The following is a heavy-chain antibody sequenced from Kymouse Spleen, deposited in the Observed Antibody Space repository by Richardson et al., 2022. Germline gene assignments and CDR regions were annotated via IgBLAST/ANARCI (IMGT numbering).Heavy chain of an antibody. CDR2: ISYDGSNK. V-gene: IGHV3-30*18. CDR1: GFTFSSYG. D-gene: IGHD6-13*01,IGHD6-25*01. CDR3: AKDGGIAAYYYGMDV. J-gene: IGHJ6*02. Sequence: QVQLVESGGGVVQPGRSLRLSCAASGFTFSSYGMHWVRQAPGKGLEWVAVISYDGSNKYYADSVKGRFTISRDNSKNTLYLQMNSLRAEDTAVYYCAKDGGIAAYYYGMDVWGQGTTVTVSS.